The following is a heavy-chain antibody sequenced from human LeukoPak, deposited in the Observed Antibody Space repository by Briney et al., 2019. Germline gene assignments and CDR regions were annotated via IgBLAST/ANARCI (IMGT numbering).Heavy chain of an antibody. CDR3: ARRAGAYSHPYDY. J-gene: IGHJ4*02. V-gene: IGHV3-53*01. D-gene: IGHD4/OR15-4a*01. Sequence: GSLSLSCTVSGFTVSSNSMSWVRQAPGKGLEWVSFIYSDNTHYSDSVKGRCTISRDNSKNTLYLQMNSLRAEDTAVYYCARRAGAYSHPYDYWGQGTLVTVSS. CDR2: IYSDNT. CDR1: GFTVSSNS.